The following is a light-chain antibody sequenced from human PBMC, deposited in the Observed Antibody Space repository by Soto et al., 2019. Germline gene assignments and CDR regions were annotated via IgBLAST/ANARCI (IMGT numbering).Light chain of an antibody. V-gene: IGKV3-15*01. CDR1: QSVSSN. J-gene: IGKJ1*01. CDR2: GAS. CDR3: QQCNNWPRT. Sequence: EIVMTQSPATLSVSPGERATLSCRASQSVSSNLAWYQQKPGQAPRLLIYGASTRATGIPARFSGSGSGTEFTLTISSLQSEDFAFYYCQQCNNWPRTFGQGTKV.